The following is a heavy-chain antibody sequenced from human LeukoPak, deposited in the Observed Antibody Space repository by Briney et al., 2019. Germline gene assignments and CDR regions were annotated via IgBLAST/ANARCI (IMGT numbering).Heavy chain of an antibody. V-gene: IGHV3-23*01. CDR3: AKESHWELATCNWFDP. D-gene: IGHD1-26*01. Sequence: QTGGSLRLSCAASGFTFSSHAMIWVRQAPGKGLEWVSAISGSGGSTYYADSVKGRFTISRDNSKNTLYLQMNSLRAEDTAVYYCAKESHWELATCNWFDPWVQGTLVTVSS. CDR1: GFTFSSHA. CDR2: ISGSGGST. J-gene: IGHJ5*02.